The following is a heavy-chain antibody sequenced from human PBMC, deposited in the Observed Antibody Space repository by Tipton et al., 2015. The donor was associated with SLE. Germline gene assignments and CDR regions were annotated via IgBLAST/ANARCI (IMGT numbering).Heavy chain of an antibody. Sequence: TLSLTCTVSGGSISSNGYYWTWIRQHPGEGLEWIAYIYYSGTTYYNPSLKSRVIISVDTSQNQFSLNLISVTAADTAVYYCARALQIYFDYWGQGTLVTVSS. CDR3: ARALQIYFDY. CDR1: GGSISSNGYY. CDR2: IYYSGTT. V-gene: IGHV4-31*03. J-gene: IGHJ4*02.